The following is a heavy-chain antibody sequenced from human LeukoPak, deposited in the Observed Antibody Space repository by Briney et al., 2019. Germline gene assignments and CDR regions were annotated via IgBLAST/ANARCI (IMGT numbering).Heavy chain of an antibody. D-gene: IGHD6-6*01. V-gene: IGHV3-7*01. CDR1: GFTFSSYW. J-gene: IGHJ4*02. CDR2: IKQDGSEK. CDR3: ARHFWYSSSAFDY. Sequence: GGSLRLSCAASGFTFSSYWMSWVRQAPGKGLEWVANIKQDGSEKYYVDSVKGRFTISRDNAKNSLYLQMNSLRAEDTAVYYCARHFWYSSSAFDYWGQGTLVTVSS.